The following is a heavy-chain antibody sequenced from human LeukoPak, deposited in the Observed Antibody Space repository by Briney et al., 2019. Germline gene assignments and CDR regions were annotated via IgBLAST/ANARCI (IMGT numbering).Heavy chain of an antibody. J-gene: IGHJ4*02. CDR3: VGSGSYYKEPERRTFDY. CDR1: GFTFSNAW. CDR2: IKSKTDGGTT. V-gene: IGHV3-15*01. D-gene: IGHD3-10*01. Sequence: GGSLRLSCAASGFTFSNAWMSWVRQAPGKGLEWVGRIKSKTDGGTTDYAAPVKGRFTISRDDSKNTLYLQMNSLKTEDTAVHYCVGSGSYYKEPERRTFDYWGQGTLVTVSS.